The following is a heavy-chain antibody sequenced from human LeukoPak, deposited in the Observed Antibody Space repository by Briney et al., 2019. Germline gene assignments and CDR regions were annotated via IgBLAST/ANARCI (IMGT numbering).Heavy chain of an antibody. J-gene: IGHJ4*02. CDR2: LYSDCNT. CDR1: VFTFITND. D-gene: IGHD1-14*01. CDR3: ARGVEPLAANTLAY. Sequence: GGSLTLSCTASVFTFITNDMTWLRHAPGKGLEWVSVLYSDCNTKDAVSVQGRFTISRDNSKNTLYLEMNSLSPDDTAVYSCARGVEPLAANTLAYWGQGTLVTVAS. V-gene: IGHV3-53*01.